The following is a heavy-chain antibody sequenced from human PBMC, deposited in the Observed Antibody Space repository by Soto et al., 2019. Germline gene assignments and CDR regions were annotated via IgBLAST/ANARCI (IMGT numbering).Heavy chain of an antibody. CDR3: ARVREGVPAAGSIAVAGTLDY. Sequence: GGSLRLSCAASGFTFSDYDMSWIRQAPGKGLEWVSYISSSGSTIYYADSVKGRFTISRDKAKNSLYLQMNSLRAEDTAVYYCARVREGVPAAGSIAVAGTLDYWGQGTLVTVSS. J-gene: IGHJ4*02. V-gene: IGHV3-11*01. CDR2: ISSSGSTI. D-gene: IGHD6-19*01. CDR1: GFTFSDYD.